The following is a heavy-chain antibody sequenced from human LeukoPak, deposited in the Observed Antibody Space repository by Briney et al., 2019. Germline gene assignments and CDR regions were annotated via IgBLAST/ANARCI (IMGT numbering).Heavy chain of an antibody. CDR1: GFSFSAYW. CDR2: INPAGSET. D-gene: IGHD2-15*01. J-gene: IGHJ4*02. CDR3: ARFGYVAAVDV. V-gene: IGHV3-7*01. Sequence: GGSLRLSCAASGFSFSAYWMTWVRQAPGTGLEWVANINPAGSETYYVDPVKGRSSISRDNAKNLVYLQMNSLRAEDTAVYHCARFGYVAAVDVWGQGTPVTV.